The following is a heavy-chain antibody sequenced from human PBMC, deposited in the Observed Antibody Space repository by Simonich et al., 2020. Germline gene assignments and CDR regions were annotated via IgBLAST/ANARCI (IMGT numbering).Heavy chain of an antibody. CDR3: ARGALTGDYYYMDV. CDR1: GYTFTGYY. J-gene: IGHJ6*03. V-gene: IGHV1-2*02. CDR2: LNPNSGGT. Sequence: QVQLVQSGAEVKKPGASVKVSCKASGYTFTGYYMHWVRQAPGQGLEGMGWLNPNSGGTNYAQKFKGRVTMTRDTSISTAYMELSRLRSDDTAVYYCARGALTGDYYYMDVWGKGTTVTVSS. D-gene: IGHD7-27*01.